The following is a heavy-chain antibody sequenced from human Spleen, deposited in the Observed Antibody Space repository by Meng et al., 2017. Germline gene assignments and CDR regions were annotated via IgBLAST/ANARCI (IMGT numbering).Heavy chain of an antibody. CDR1: GGSISTSGYY. V-gene: IGHV4-39*01. J-gene: IGHJ4*02. CDR2: IGHSGIT. CDR3: ARGRGSYSY. D-gene: IGHD3-16*01. Sequence: QLQLQESGPGVVKPSETLSLSCIVSGGSISTSGYYWGWIRQPPGKGLEWIGSIGHSGITYYTPSLKSRVTVSIDTSKSQFSLKLSSVTAADTAVYYCARGRGSYSYWGQGTLVTVSS.